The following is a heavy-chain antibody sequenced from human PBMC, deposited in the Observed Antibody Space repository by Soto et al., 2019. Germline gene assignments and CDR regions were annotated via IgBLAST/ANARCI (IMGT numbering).Heavy chain of an antibody. CDR1: AGAFSSYA. CDR2: IIPIFGTA. D-gene: IGHD5-18*01. CDR3: ARAGYSYDADY. J-gene: IGHJ4*02. V-gene: IGHV1-69*13. Sequence: SVKVSCKASAGAFSSYASNWVRQAPGQGLEWMGGIIPIFGTANYAQKFQGRVTITADESTSTAYMELSSLRSEDTAVYYCARAGYSYDADYWGQGSLVTVSS.